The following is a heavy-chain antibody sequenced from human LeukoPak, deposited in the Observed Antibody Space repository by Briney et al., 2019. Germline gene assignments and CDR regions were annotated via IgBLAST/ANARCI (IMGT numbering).Heavy chain of an antibody. Sequence: SVKVSCKASGGTFSSYAISWVRQAPGQGLEWMGGIIPIFGTANYARKFQGRVTITADKSTSTAYMELSSLRSEDTAVYYCARVAGYCSGGSCNSDYWGQGTLVTVSS. CDR1: GGTFSSYA. J-gene: IGHJ4*02. V-gene: IGHV1-69*06. D-gene: IGHD2-15*01. CDR2: IIPIFGTA. CDR3: ARVAGYCSGGSCNSDY.